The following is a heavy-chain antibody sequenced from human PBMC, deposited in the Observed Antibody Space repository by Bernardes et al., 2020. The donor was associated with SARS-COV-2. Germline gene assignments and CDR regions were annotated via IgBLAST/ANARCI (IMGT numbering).Heavy chain of an antibody. CDR2: ISSSGSTI. D-gene: IGHD3-9*01. CDR3: ARFTGYYDILTGRTDSGLDY. CDR1: GFTFSSYE. J-gene: IGHJ4*02. Sequence: GGSLRLSCAASGFTFSSYEMNWVRQAPGKGLEWVSYISSSGSTIYYADSVKGRFTISRDNAKNSLYLQMNSLRAEDTAVYYCARFTGYYDILTGRTDSGLDYWGQGTLVTVSS. V-gene: IGHV3-48*03.